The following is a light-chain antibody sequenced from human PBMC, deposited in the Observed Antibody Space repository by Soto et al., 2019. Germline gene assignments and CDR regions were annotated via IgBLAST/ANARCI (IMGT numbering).Light chain of an antibody. V-gene: IGKV3-11*01. CDR3: QQRNKWPRS. CDR1: QSVSTS. Sequence: ETVLRQSASTLSLSREPSARLSSGASQSVSTSLAWYQQKPGQAPRLLIYDASNRATGIPARFSGSGSGTDFTLTISSLEPEDFAVYYCQQRNKWPRSFGQGTKVDIK. J-gene: IGKJ2*01. CDR2: DAS.